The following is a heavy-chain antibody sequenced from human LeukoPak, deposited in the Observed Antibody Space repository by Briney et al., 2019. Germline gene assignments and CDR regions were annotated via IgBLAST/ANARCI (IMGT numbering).Heavy chain of an antibody. CDR1: GGSISSSSYY. D-gene: IGHD1-14*01. V-gene: IGHV4-39*07. CDR3: ARMPGNRYFDY. CDR2: IYYSGST. J-gene: IGHJ4*02. Sequence: SETLSLTCTVSGGSISSSSYYWGWIRQPPGKGLEWIGSIYYSGSTYYNPSLKSRVTISVDTSKNQFSLKLSSVTAADTALYYCARMPGNRYFDYWDQGTLVTVSS.